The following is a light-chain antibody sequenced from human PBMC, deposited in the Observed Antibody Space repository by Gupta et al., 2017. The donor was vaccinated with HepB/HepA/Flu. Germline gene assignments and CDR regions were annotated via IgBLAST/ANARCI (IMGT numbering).Light chain of an antibody. CDR2: AAS. CDR3: QQRSNWPPT. V-gene: IGKV3-11*01. Sequence: EIVLTQSPATLSLSPGESATLSCRASQSVSSYLAWYQQKPGQAPRLLIYAASNRATGIPARFRGSGSWTDFTLTISSLEPEDFAVYYCQQRSNWPPTFGGGTKVEIK. CDR1: QSVSSY. J-gene: IGKJ4*01.